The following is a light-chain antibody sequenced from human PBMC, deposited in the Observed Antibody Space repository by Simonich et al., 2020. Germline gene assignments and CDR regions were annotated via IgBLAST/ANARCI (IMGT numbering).Light chain of an antibody. CDR3: QQYYSTPLT. CDR1: QSVLYSTNNKNY. V-gene: IGKV4-1*01. Sequence: DIVMTQSPDSLAVSLGERATINCKSSQSVLYSTNNKNYLAWYQQKPGKPPKLLIYWASTRESGFPDRFSGSGSGTDFTLTISSLQAEDVAVYYCQQYYSTPLTFGGGNKVEIK. CDR2: WAS. J-gene: IGKJ4*01.